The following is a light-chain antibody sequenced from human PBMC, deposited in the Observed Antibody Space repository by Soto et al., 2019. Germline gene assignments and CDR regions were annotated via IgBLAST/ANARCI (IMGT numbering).Light chain of an antibody. CDR2: DAS. Sequence: AIQLTQSPSSLSASIGDRVTITCRARQGIGSALAWYQQAPGKPPKLLIFDASTLENGVPSRFSGGGSGTDFTLTISSLQPEDFATYYCLLFNTYPQAFGGGTKVDSK. CDR1: QGIGSA. CDR3: LLFNTYPQA. J-gene: IGKJ4*01. V-gene: IGKV1-13*02.